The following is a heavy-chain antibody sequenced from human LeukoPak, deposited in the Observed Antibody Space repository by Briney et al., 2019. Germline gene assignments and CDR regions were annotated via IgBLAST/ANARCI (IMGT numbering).Heavy chain of an antibody. J-gene: IGHJ6*02. CDR2: ISYDGSNK. V-gene: IGHV3-30-3*02. D-gene: IGHD1-14*01. Sequence: GGSLRLSCAASGFTFSSYAMHWVRQAPGKGLEWVAVISYDGSNKYYADSVKGRITISRDNSKNTLYLQMNSLRAEDTAVYYCAEGDRPYYHHHGMDVWGQGATVTVSS. CDR1: GFTFSSYA. CDR3: AEGDRPYYHHHGMDV.